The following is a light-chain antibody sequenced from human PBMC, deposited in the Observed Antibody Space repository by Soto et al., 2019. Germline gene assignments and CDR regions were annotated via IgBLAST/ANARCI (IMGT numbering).Light chain of an antibody. Sequence: TQSPATLSLSPGERATLSCEASQSVSTNYIAWYQQKPGLAPRLLIYDASSRATGISDRFSGSGSGTDFILTIRRLEPADFAVYYCQQYGSSPSFGGGTKVDIK. J-gene: IGKJ4*01. V-gene: IGKV3D-20*01. CDR2: DAS. CDR1: QSVSTNY. CDR3: QQYGSSPS.